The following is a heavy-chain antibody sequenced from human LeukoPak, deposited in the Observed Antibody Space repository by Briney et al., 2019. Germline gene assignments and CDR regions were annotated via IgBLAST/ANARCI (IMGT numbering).Heavy chain of an antibody. V-gene: IGHV4-34*01. J-gene: IGHJ4*02. D-gene: IGHD6-13*01. CDR3: ARARGALLVHGAADY. CDR1: GGSFSGYY. CDR2: INHSGST. Sequence: SETLSLTCAVYGGSFSGYYWSWIRQPPGKGLEWIGEINHSGSTNYNPSLKSRVTISVDTSKNQFSLKLSSVTAADTAVYYCARARGALLVHGAADYWGQGTLVTVSS.